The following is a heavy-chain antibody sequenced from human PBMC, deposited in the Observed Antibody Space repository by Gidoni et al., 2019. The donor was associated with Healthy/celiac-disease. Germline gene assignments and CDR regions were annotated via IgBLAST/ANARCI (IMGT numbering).Heavy chain of an antibody. D-gene: IGHD1-1*01. CDR2: INPNSGGT. CDR3: ARDRGTGTTGWFDP. Sequence: QVQLVQSGAEVKKPGASVTVSCKASGYTFPGYYMHWVRQAPGQGLEWMGWINPNSGGTNYAQKFQGRVTMTRDTSISTAYMELSRLRSDDTAVYYCARDRGTGTTGWFDPWGQGTLVTVSS. V-gene: IGHV1-2*02. J-gene: IGHJ5*02. CDR1: GYTFPGYY.